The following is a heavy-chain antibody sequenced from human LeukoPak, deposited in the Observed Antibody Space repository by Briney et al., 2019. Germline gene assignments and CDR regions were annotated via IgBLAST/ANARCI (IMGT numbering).Heavy chain of an antibody. CDR1: GFTFSSYS. CDR2: IRYDGSNK. Sequence: HPGGSLRLSCAASGFTFSSYSMNWVRQAPGKGLEWVAFIRYDGSNKYYADSVKGRFTISRDNSKNTLYLQMNSLRAEDTAVYYCAKDRPRGSYRNPLDYWGQGTLVTVSS. V-gene: IGHV3-30*02. D-gene: IGHD1-26*01. J-gene: IGHJ4*02. CDR3: AKDRPRGSYRNPLDY.